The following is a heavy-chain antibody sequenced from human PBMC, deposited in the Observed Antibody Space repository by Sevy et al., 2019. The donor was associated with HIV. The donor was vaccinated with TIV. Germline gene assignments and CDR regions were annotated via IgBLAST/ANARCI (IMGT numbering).Heavy chain of an antibody. D-gene: IGHD5-18*01. CDR3: AKDQGGYSYGLPGYYYYGMDV. CDR1: GFTFSSYG. Sequence: GGSLRLSCAASGFTFSSYGMHWVRQAPGKGLEWVAVISYDGSNKYYADSVKGRFTISRDNSKNTLSLQMNSLRAEDMAVYYCAKDQGGYSYGLPGYYYYGMDVWGQGTTVTVSS. J-gene: IGHJ6*02. CDR2: ISYDGSNK. V-gene: IGHV3-30*18.